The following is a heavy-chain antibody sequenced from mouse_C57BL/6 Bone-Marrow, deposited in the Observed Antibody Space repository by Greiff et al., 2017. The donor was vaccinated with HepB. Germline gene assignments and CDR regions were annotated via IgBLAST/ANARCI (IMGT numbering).Heavy chain of an antibody. J-gene: IGHJ2*01. CDR2: IYPGSGST. CDR3: ARSLLRFFDY. CDR1: GYTFTSYW. V-gene: IGHV1-55*01. D-gene: IGHD1-2*01. Sequence: VQLQQPGAELVKPGASVKMSCKASGYTFTSYWITWVKQRPGQGLEWIGDIYPGSGSTNYNEKFKSKATLTVDTSSSTAYMKLSSLTSDDSAVYYCARSLLRFFDYWGQGTTLTVSS.